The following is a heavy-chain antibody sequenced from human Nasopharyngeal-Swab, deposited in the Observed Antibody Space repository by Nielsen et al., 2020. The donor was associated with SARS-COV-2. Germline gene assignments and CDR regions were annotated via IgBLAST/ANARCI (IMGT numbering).Heavy chain of an antibody. CDR2: IYHSGST. Sequence: SETLSLTCAVSGYSISSGYYWGWIRQPPGKGLEWIGSIYHSGSTYYNPSLKSRVTISVDTSKNQFSLKLSSVTAADTAVYYCASATIYYYYYYGMDVWGQGTTVTVSS. CDR1: GYSISSGYY. J-gene: IGHJ6*02. CDR3: ASATIYYYYYYGMDV. D-gene: IGHD2-15*01. V-gene: IGHV4-38-2*01.